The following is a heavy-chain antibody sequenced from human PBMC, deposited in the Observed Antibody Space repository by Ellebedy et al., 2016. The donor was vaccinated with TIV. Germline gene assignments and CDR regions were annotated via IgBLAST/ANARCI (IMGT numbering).Heavy chain of an antibody. J-gene: IGHJ4*02. CDR1: GFTFSSYG. CDR3: AKDLSRSPPASGVFDY. CDR2: ISGSGIST. Sequence: GESLKISCAASGFTFSSYGMSWVRQAPGKGLEWASHISGSGISTYYADSVKGRFTISRDNSKKMVYLQMNSLRAEDTAVFYCAKDLSRSPPASGVFDYWGQGTLVTVSS. D-gene: IGHD3-10*01. V-gene: IGHV3-23*01.